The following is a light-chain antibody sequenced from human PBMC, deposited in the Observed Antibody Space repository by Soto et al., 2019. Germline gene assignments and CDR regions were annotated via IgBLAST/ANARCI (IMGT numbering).Light chain of an antibody. V-gene: IGKV1-39*01. CDR3: QQGHTFPWT. J-gene: IGKJ1*01. CDR1: QGITNY. Sequence: DIQMTQSPSSLSASVGDRVTITCRASQGITNYLNWYQQKLGQAPRLLIYAASTLESGVPSRFSGSGSETDFILSITSLQPEDFATYYCQQGHTFPWTFGQGTKV. CDR2: AAS.